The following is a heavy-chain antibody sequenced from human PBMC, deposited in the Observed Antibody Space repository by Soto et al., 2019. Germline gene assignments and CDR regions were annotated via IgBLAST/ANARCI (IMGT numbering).Heavy chain of an antibody. D-gene: IGHD6-13*01. V-gene: IGHV3-30*18. Sequence: QVQLVESGGGVIQPGTSLSLSCGSSGFTFRSFGMYWVRQAPGKGLEWVAVVSYDGNHKYYADSVKVRFTVSRDNAKNMLYLQMNRLRGEDTAVYYCAKDVGQQLVLNYGMDVWGQGTTVTVSS. CDR2: VSYDGNHK. J-gene: IGHJ6*02. CDR1: GFTFRSFG. CDR3: AKDVGQQLVLNYGMDV.